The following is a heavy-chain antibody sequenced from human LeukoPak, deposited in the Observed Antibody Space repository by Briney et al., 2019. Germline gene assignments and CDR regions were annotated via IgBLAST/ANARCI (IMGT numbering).Heavy chain of an antibody. D-gene: IGHD3-10*01. Sequence: PSEALSLTCTVSGGSISPYYWNWIRQPPGKGLEWIGYIHYSGTTNYNPSLRSRVTISVDTSKNQFSLKLSSVTAADTAVYFCASTSYYYGSGSYYNFWGQGTLVTVSS. V-gene: IGHV4-59*08. CDR2: IHYSGTT. CDR1: GGSISPYY. J-gene: IGHJ4*02. CDR3: ASTSYYYGSGSYYNF.